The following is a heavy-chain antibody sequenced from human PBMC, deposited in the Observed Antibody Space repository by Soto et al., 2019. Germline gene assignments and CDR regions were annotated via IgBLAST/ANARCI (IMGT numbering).Heavy chain of an antibody. CDR3: ARASVDTAMGGIDY. Sequence: QVQLQESGPGLVKPSQTLSLTCTVSGGSISSGDYYWSWIRQPPGQGLEWIGYIYYSGSTYYNPSLKSRVTLSVDASKNQFSLKLSSVTAADTAVYYCARASVDTAMGGIDYWGQGTLVTVSS. V-gene: IGHV4-30-4*01. J-gene: IGHJ4*02. D-gene: IGHD5-18*01. CDR1: GGSISSGDYY. CDR2: IYYSGST.